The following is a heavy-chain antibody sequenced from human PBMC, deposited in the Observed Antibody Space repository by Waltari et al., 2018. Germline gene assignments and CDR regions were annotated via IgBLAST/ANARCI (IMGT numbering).Heavy chain of an antibody. V-gene: IGHV1-69*01. D-gene: IGHD2-15*01. CDR2: IIPIFGTA. CDR1: GGTFSSYA. Sequence: QVQLVQSGAEVKKPGSSVKVSCKASGGTFSSYAISWVRQAPGPGLEWMGGIIPIFGTANYAQKFQGRVTITADESTSTAYMELSSLRSEDTAVYYCASHRYCSGGSCYSPVLGGWFDPWGQGTLVTVSS. CDR3: ASHRYCSGGSCYSPVLGGWFDP. J-gene: IGHJ5*02.